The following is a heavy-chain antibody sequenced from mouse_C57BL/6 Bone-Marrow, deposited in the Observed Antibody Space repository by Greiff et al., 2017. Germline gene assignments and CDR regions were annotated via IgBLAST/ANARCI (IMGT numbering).Heavy chain of an antibody. Sequence: QVQLQQPGAELVKPGASVKLSCKASGYTFTSYWMQWVKQRPGQGLEWIGEIDPSDSYTNYNQKFKGKATLTVDTSSSTAYMQLISLTSEDSAVYYCAREGITYAMDYWGQGTSVTVSS. CDR3: AREGITYAMDY. CDR1: GYTFTSYW. V-gene: IGHV1-50*01. J-gene: IGHJ4*01. CDR2: IDPSDSYT.